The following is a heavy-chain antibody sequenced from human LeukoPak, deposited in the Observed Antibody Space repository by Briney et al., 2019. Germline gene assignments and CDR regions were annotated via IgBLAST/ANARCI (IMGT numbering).Heavy chain of an antibody. CDR3: ARANTMIVVENAFDI. CDR2: IYTSGST. CDR1: GGSISSSSYY. V-gene: IGHV4-61*02. J-gene: IGHJ3*02. Sequence: SETLSLTCTVSGGSISSSSYYWSWIRQPAGKGLEWIGRIYTSGSTNYNPSLKSRVTISVDTSKNQFSLKLSPVTAADTAVYYCARANTMIVVENAFDIWGQGTMVTVSS. D-gene: IGHD3-22*01.